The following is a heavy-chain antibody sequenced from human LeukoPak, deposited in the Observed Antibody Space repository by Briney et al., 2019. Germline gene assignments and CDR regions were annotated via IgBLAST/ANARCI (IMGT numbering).Heavy chain of an antibody. CDR2: IYSGGTT. V-gene: IGHV3-66*01. CDR3: ARDSSSYYFDH. CDR1: GFTVNSNH. Sequence: GGSLRLSCAASGFTVNSNHMNWVRQAPGKGLEWVSIIYSGGTTHYADSVKGRFTVSKDSSMNTLYLQLNSLRAEDTALYYCARDSSSYYFDHWGQGTPVTVSS. J-gene: IGHJ4*02. D-gene: IGHD6-6*01.